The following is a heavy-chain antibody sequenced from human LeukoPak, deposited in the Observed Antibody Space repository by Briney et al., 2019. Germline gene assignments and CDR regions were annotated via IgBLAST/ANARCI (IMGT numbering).Heavy chain of an antibody. CDR2: ISSSGSGDNT. D-gene: IGHD3-10*01. V-gene: IGHV3-23*01. CDR3: AKDRTLGVSSCSSDL. Sequence: GGSLRLSCAASGVTLSTYAMSWARQAPGKGLEWVSGISSSGSGDNTYYAASVKGRFTNSRDSSKNTLFLHMNTLRAEDTAIYSCAKDRTLGVSSCSSDLRGRGPLAPV. CDR1: GVTLSTYA. J-gene: IGHJ2*01.